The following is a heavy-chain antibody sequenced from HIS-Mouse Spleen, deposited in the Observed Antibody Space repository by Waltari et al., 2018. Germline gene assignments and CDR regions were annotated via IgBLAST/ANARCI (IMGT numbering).Heavy chain of an antibody. CDR1: GGPISSSRYY. J-gene: IGHJ2*01. D-gene: IGHD6-13*01. Sequence: QLQLQESGPGLVKPSETLSLTFTVSGGPISSSRYYSGWIRQPPGKGLEWIGSIYYSGSTYYNPSLKSRVTISVDTSKNQFSLKLSSVTAADTAVYYCAREIPYSSSWYDWYFDLWGRGTLVTVSS. CDR3: AREIPYSSSWYDWYFDL. CDR2: IYYSGST. V-gene: IGHV4-39*07.